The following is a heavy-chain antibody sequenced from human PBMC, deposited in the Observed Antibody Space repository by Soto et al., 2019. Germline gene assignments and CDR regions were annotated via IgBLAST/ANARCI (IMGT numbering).Heavy chain of an antibody. D-gene: IGHD2-15*01. V-gene: IGHV1-18*01. CDR3: ATDIGFLDEP. J-gene: IGHJ5*02. CDR1: GYTFTNYA. Sequence: QVQFVQSGAEVKKPGASVKVSCKASGYTFTNYAISWVRQAPGQGLVWMGWISAYNGYTVYAQKFQGRVTMITDTSTSTAHRALRSLRSADPAMYYCATDIGFLDEPWGQGTLVTVSS. CDR2: ISAYNGYT.